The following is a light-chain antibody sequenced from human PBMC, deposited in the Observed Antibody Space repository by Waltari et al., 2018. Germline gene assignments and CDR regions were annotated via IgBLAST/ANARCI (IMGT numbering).Light chain of an antibody. V-gene: IGKV3-11*01. CDR2: DAS. CDR1: QTVSTY. J-gene: IGKJ1*01. Sequence: IVLTQSPATLSLSPGERATLSCRASQTVSTYLAWFQQKPGQAPRLLIYDASNRAPGIPARFSGSGSGKDFSLTISSLEPEDFAVYYCLQRSLWPWTFGQGTKVAVK. CDR3: LQRSLWPWT.